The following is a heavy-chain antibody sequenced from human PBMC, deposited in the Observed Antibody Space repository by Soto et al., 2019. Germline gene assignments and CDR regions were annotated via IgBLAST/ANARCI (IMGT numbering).Heavy chain of an antibody. V-gene: IGHV4-34*01. CDR2: INHSGSA. CDR1: GGSFSGYY. Sequence: SETLSLTCAVYGGSFSGYYWSWIRQPPGKGLEWIGEINHSGSANYNPSLKSRVTISVDTSKNQFSLKLSSVTAADTAVYYCARGKGITMVRGVGNWFDPWGQGTLVTVSS. CDR3: ARGKGITMVRGVGNWFDP. D-gene: IGHD3-10*01. J-gene: IGHJ5*02.